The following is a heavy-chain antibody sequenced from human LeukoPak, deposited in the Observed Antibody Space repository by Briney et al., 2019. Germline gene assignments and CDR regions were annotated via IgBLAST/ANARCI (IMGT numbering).Heavy chain of an antibody. CDR3: ARDRSGYCTNGVCSSHPYYYYYYMDV. D-gene: IGHD2-8*01. J-gene: IGHJ6*03. CDR2: NNPNSGGT. CDR1: GYTFTGYY. Sequence: ASVKVSCKASGYTFTGYYMHWVRQAPGQGLEWMGWNNPNSGGTNYAQKFQGRVTMTRDTSISTAYMELSRLRSDDTAVYYCARDRSGYCTNGVCSSHPYYYYYYMDVWGKGTTVTVSS. V-gene: IGHV1-2*02.